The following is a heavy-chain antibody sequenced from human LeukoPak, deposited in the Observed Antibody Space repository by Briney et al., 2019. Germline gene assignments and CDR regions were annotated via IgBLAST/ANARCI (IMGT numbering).Heavy chain of an antibody. CDR3: ARSPVSRKLDY. J-gene: IGHJ4*02. CDR1: GFTFSSYW. Sequence: GGSLRLSCAASGFTFSSYWMSRVRQAPGKGLEWVANIKQDGSEKYYVDSVKGRFTISRDNAKNSLYLQMNSLRAEDTAVYYCARSPVSRKLDYWGQGTLVTVSS. V-gene: IGHV3-7*01. D-gene: IGHD1-14*01. CDR2: IKQDGSEK.